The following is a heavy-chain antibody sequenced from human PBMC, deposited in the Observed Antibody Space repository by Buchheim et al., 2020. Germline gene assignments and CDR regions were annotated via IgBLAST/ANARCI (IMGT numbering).Heavy chain of an antibody. CDR1: GFTFSSYA. V-gene: IGHV3-30*04. CDR3: ARETSGRYYYYYYGMDV. Sequence: QVQLVESGGGVVQPGRSLRLSCAASGFTFSSYAMYWVRQAPGKGLEWVAVISYDGSNKYYADSVKGRFTISRDNSKNPLYLQMNSLRAEDTAVYYCARETSGRYYYYYYGMDVWGQGTT. D-gene: IGHD2-2*01. CDR2: ISYDGSNK. J-gene: IGHJ6*02.